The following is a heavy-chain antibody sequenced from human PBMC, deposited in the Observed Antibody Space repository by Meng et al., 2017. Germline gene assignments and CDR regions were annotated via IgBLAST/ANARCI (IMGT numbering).Heavy chain of an antibody. V-gene: IGHV3-48*03. D-gene: IGHD3-22*01. Sequence: GESLKISCAASGFTFSSYEMNWVRQAPGKGLEWVSYISSSGSTIYYADSVKGRFTISRDNAKNSLYLQMNSLRAEDTAVYYCARVRSMYYDSSGYFDYWGQGTLVTVSS. CDR3: ARVRSMYYDSSGYFDY. CDR2: ISSSGSTI. J-gene: IGHJ4*02. CDR1: GFTFSSYE.